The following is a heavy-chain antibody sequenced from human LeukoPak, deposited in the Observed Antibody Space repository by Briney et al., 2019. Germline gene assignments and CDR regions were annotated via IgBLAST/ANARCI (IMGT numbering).Heavy chain of an antibody. CDR1: GGSISSYY. CDR3: ARGRATVTTLSGMDV. D-gene: IGHD4-17*01. CDR2: IYYSGST. V-gene: IGHV4-59*01. J-gene: IGHJ6*02. Sequence: PSETLSLTCTVSGGSISSYYWSWIRQPPGKGLEWIGYIYYSGSTNYNPSLKSRVTISVDTSENQFSLKLSSVTAADTAVYYCARGRATVTTLSGMDVWGQGTTVTVSS.